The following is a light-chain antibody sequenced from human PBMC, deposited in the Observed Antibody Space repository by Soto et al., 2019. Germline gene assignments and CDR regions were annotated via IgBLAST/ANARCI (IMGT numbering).Light chain of an antibody. J-gene: IGLJ1*01. Sequence: QSALTQPPSVSGSPGQSVTISCTGTSSDVGSYNRVSWYQQPPGTAPKLMIYDVSNRPSGVPDRFSGSKSGNTASLTISGFQAEDEADYYCNSYTSSNTDVFGTGTKLTVL. CDR2: DVS. CDR1: SSDVGSYNR. V-gene: IGLV2-18*02. CDR3: NSYTSSNTDV.